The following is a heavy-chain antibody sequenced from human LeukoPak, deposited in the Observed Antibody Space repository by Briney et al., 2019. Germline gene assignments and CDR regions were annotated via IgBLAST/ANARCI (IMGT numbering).Heavy chain of an antibody. Sequence: GVSLRLSCAASVFTFRDYYMSLIRHAPGKGLEWVSYISSSGSTINYAASVKGRFTISRDTAKNSLYLQMNSLRAEDTAVYYCARDSRFLETIWGQGTLVTVSS. CDR1: VFTFRDYY. V-gene: IGHV3-11*01. J-gene: IGHJ4*02. D-gene: IGHD3-3*01. CDR2: ISSSGSTI. CDR3: ARDSRFLETI.